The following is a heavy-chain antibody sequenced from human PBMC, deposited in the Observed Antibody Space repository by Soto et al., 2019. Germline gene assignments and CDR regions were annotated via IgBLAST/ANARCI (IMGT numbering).Heavy chain of an antibody. Sequence: ASVKVSCKASGYTFTSYGISWVRQAPGQGLEWMGWISAYSGNTNYAQKLQGRVTMTTDTSTSTAYMELRSLRSDDTAVYYCARERASTGTTLYYFDYWGQGTLVTVSS. V-gene: IGHV1-18*01. CDR2: ISAYSGNT. CDR3: ARERASTGTTLYYFDY. J-gene: IGHJ4*02. CDR1: GYTFTSYG. D-gene: IGHD1-7*01.